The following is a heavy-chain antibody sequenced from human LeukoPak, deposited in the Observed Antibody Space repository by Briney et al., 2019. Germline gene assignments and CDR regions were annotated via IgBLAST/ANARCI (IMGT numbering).Heavy chain of an antibody. CDR1: GFTFSSYA. J-gene: IGHJ4*02. V-gene: IGHV3-23*01. CDR3: AKVRIAAAGTFDY. D-gene: IGHD6-13*01. CDR2: ISGSGGST. Sequence: GGSLRLSCAVSGFTFSSYAMSWVRHAPGKGLEWVSAISGSGGSTYYADSVKGRFTISRDNSKNTLYLQMNSLRAEDTAVYYCAKVRIAAAGTFDYWGQGTLVTVSS.